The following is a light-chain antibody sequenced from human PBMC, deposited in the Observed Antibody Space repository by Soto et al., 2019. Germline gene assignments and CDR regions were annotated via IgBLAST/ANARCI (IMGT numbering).Light chain of an antibody. V-gene: IGKV1-5*01. CDR1: QSISSW. CDR3: QQRNNWPRLT. J-gene: IGKJ5*01. CDR2: DAS. Sequence: DIQMTQSPSTLSASVGDRVTITCRASQSISSWLAWYQQKPGKAPKLLIYDASSLERGVPSRFSGSGSGTEFTLTISSLEPEDFAVYYCQQRNNWPRLTFGQGTRLEIK.